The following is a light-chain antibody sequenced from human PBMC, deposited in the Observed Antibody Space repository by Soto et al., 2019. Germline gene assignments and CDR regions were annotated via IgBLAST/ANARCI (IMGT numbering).Light chain of an antibody. Sequence: IVLTQSPGTLSLSPGEGATLSCRASQSVSSSYLAWYQQKPGQAPRLLIYDASSRATGIPDRFSGSGSGTDFTLTISRLEPEDFAVYYCQQYGSSLVTFGQGTKVEIK. CDR3: QQYGSSLVT. J-gene: IGKJ1*01. CDR2: DAS. V-gene: IGKV3-20*01. CDR1: QSVSSSY.